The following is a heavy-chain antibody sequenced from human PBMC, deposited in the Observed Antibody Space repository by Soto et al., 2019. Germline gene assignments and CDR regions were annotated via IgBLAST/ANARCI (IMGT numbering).Heavy chain of an antibody. CDR3: ARDSIASSWFDP. V-gene: IGHV3-33*01. CDR1: GFTFSSYG. D-gene: IGHD2-2*01. Sequence: GSLRLSCAASGFTFSSYGMHWVRQAPGKGLEWVAVIRYDGSNKYYADSVKGRFTISRDNSKNTLYLQMNSLRAEDTAVYYCARDSIASSWFDPWGQGTLVTVSS. CDR2: IRYDGSNK. J-gene: IGHJ5*02.